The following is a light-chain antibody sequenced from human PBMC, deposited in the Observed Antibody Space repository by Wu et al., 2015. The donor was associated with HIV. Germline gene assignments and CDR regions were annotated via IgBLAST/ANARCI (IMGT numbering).Light chain of an antibody. J-gene: IGKJ4*01. V-gene: IGKV1-5*03. CDR3: QQCDTYSLT. Sequence: DIQMTQSPSTLSASVGDRVTITCRASQSINSWLAWYQQKPGKAPKLLIYKASDLESGVPSRFSGSGSGTEFTLTISSLQPDDFATYYCQQCDTYSLTFGGGTKVEIK. CDR1: QSINSW. CDR2: KAS.